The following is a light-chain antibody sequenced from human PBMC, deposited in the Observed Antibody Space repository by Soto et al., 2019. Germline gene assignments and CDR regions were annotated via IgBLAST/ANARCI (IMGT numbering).Light chain of an antibody. CDR3: AAWDDSLNGPV. V-gene: IGLV1-44*01. CDR2: TNY. J-gene: IGLJ2*01. CDR1: TSNIGGNT. Sequence: QTVVTQPPSASGTPGQGVTISCSGSTSNIGGNTVNWYQQLPGTAPKLLIYTNYQRPSGVPDRFSGSKSGTSASLAISGLPSEDEAAYYCAAWDDSLNGPVFGGGTKVTVL.